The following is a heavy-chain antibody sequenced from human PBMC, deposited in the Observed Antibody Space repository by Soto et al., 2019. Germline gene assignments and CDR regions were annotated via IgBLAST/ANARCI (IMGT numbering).Heavy chain of an antibody. CDR2: VNAGNGNT. CDR1: GYTFTSYA. V-gene: IGHV1-3*01. Sequence: QVQLVQSGAEVKKPGASVKVSCTASGYTFTSYAIHWVRQAPGQRLEWMGWVNAGNGNTKYSQKLQGRVTITRDTSASTAYMELSSLRSEDTAVYYCARDVGYNWNLIDNWGQGTLVTVSS. D-gene: IGHD1-20*01. CDR3: ARDVGYNWNLIDN. J-gene: IGHJ4*02.